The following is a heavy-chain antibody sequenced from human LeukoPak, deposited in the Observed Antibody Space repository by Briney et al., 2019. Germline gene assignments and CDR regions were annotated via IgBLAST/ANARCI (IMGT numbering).Heavy chain of an antibody. CDR3: ARDRRGYSGYDQGYFDY. V-gene: IGHV1-2*04. Sequence: ASVKVSCKASGYTFTGYYMHWVRQAPGQGLEWMGRINPNSGGTNYAQKFQGWVTMTRDTSISTAYMELSRLRSDDTAVYYCARDRRGYSGYDQGYFDYWGQGTLVTVSS. CDR2: INPNSGGT. J-gene: IGHJ4*02. D-gene: IGHD5-12*01. CDR1: GYTFTGYY.